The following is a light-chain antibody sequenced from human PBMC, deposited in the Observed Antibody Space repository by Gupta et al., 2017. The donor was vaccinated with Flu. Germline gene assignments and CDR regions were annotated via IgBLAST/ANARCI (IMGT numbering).Light chain of an antibody. V-gene: IGKV1-5*03. CDR3: QQYSDMFT. CDR1: RSISDW. J-gene: IGKJ2*01. Sequence: HMTQSPSTLSESVGDRVTITCRASRSISDWLAWYQRRPGKAPQVLISKASHLESGVPSRFSGTGSGTEFTLTISSLQPEDFATYYCQQYSDMFTFGQGTKLEIE. CDR2: KAS.